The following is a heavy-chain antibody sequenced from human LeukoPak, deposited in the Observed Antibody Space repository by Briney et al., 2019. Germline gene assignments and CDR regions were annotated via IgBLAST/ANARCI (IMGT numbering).Heavy chain of an antibody. J-gene: IGHJ4*02. D-gene: IGHD6-13*01. CDR1: GGSFSGYY. V-gene: IGHV4-34*01. Sequence: PSGTLSLTCAVYGGSFSGYYWSWIRQPPGKGLEWIGEINHSGSTNYNPSLKSRVTISVDTSKNQFSLKLSSVTAADTAVYYCARTGGDLAAADYWGQGTLVTVSS. CDR3: ARTGGDLAAADY. CDR2: INHSGST.